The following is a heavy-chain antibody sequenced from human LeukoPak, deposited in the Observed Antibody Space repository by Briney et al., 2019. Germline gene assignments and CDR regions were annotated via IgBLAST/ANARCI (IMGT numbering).Heavy chain of an antibody. Sequence: GGSLRLSCAASGFTFSSYGMHWVRQAPGKGLEWVAFIRYDGSNKYYADSVKGRFTISRDNSKNTLYLQMNSLRAEDTAVYCCAKDSSQPSTLYYYDSSGAWYFDLWGRGTLVTVSS. V-gene: IGHV3-30*02. D-gene: IGHD3-22*01. CDR1: GFTFSSYG. CDR3: AKDSSQPSTLYYYDSSGAWYFDL. CDR2: IRYDGSNK. J-gene: IGHJ2*01.